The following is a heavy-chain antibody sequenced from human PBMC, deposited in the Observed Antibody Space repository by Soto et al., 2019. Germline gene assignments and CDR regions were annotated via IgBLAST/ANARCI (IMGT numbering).Heavy chain of an antibody. D-gene: IGHD1-7*01. CDR3: AKCTQMYWNYDVFHI. CDR2: ITAGGTT. J-gene: IGHJ3*02. Sequence: GGSLRLSCAASGFTFSNYAMSWVRQAPGKGLGWVSHITAGGTTYYADSVKGRFTISRDSSRNTLYLQMNSLRAEDTALYYCAKCTQMYWNYDVFHIRGQGPMVTVSS. V-gene: IGHV3-23*01. CDR1: GFTFSNYA.